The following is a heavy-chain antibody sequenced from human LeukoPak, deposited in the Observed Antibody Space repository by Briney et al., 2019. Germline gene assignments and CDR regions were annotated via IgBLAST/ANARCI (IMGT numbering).Heavy chain of an antibody. D-gene: IGHD3-10*01. V-gene: IGHV3-33*01. CDR3: PRDYGSGMDV. J-gene: IGHJ6*04. CDR1: GMTFSSYG. CDR2: IWYDGSDK. Sequence: GGSLRLSCAPFGMTFSSYGMHWVRQTPGKGLEWVAIIWYDGSDKYYADSVKGRFTISRDNYKNTLYLQMNSLRGEDTAVYYCPRDYGSGMDVWGKGTMVTVSS.